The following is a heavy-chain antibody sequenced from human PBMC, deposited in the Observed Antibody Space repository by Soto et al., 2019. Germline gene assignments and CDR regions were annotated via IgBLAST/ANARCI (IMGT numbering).Heavy chain of an antibody. D-gene: IGHD3-9*01. CDR1: GFAFNFYT. CDR3: ARGRGEYYDILTGYFDY. Sequence: GGSLRLSCAASGFAFNFYTMYWVRQAPRKGLEYVSSISRNGSSTSYANSVRGRFTISRDNSKNTLYLQMGSLRGEDMAVYYCARGRGEYYDILTGYFDYWGQGALVTV. CDR2: ISRNGSST. J-gene: IGHJ4*02. V-gene: IGHV3-64*01.